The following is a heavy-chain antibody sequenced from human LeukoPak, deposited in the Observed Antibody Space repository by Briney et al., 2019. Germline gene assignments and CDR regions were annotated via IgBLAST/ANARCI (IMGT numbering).Heavy chain of an antibody. J-gene: IGHJ3*02. CDR3: ARVAPGATGAFDI. D-gene: IGHD1-26*01. V-gene: IGHV3-74*01. CDR1: GFTFSIYS. Sequence: GGSLRLSCAASGFTFSIYSMTWVRQAPGKGLVWVSRINSDGSSTSYADSVKGRFTISRDNAKNTLYLQMNSLRAEDTAVYYCARVAPGATGAFDIWGQGTMVTVSS. CDR2: INSDGSST.